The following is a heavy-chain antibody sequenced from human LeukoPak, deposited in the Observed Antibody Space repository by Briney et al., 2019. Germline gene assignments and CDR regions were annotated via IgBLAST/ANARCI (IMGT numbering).Heavy chain of an antibody. CDR1: GFTFSSYG. D-gene: IGHD1-1*01. J-gene: IGHJ6*02. Sequence: GGSLRLSCAASGFTFSSYGMHWVRQAPGKRLEWVAVISYDGSNKYYADSVKGRFTISRDNSKNTLYLQMNSLRAEDTAVYYCAKCGSRGRPYYYGMDVWGQGTTVTVSS. CDR2: ISYDGSNK. CDR3: AKCGSRGRPYYYGMDV. V-gene: IGHV3-30*18.